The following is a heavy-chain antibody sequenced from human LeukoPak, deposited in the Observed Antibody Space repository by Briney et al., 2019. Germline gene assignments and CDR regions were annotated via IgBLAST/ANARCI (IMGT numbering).Heavy chain of an antibody. CDR3: AKVRYSGYDSINYFDY. D-gene: IGHD5-12*01. Sequence: GGSLRLSCAASGFTFSSYAMSWVRQAPGKGLEWVSAISGSGGSTYYADSVKGRFTISRDNSKNTLYLQMNSLRAEDTAVYYCAKVRYSGYDSINYFDYWGQGTLVTVSS. J-gene: IGHJ4*02. CDR2: ISGSGGST. CDR1: GFTFSSYA. V-gene: IGHV3-23*01.